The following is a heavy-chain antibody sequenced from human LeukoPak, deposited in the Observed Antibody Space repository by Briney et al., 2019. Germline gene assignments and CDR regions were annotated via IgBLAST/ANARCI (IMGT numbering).Heavy chain of an antibody. CDR3: ARAGRDYSSSWSFDY. D-gene: IGHD6-13*01. CDR2: IYHSGST. V-gene: IGHV4-4*02. CDR1: GGSISSSNW. J-gene: IGHJ4*02. Sequence: KPSGTLSLTCAVSGGSISSSNWWSWVRQPPGKGLEWMGEIYHSGSTNYNPSLKSRVTISVDTSKNQFSLKLSSVTAADTAVYYCARAGRDYSSSWSFDYWGQGTLVTVSS.